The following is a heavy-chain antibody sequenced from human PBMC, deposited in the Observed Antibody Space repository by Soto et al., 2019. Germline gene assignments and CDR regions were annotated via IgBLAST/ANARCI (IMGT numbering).Heavy chain of an antibody. CDR1: GGTFSSYA. V-gene: IGHV1-69*12. J-gene: IGHJ6*02. CDR3: ARQGSNEYYYYGMDV. CDR2: IIRIFGTP. D-gene: IGHD3-10*01. Sequence: QVQLVQSGAEVKKPGSSVKVSCKASGGTFSSYAINWVRQATGQGLEWMGGIIRIFGTPDYAQRFQGRVTITADESTSTAYMELSSLRSEGTAVYYCARQGSNEYYYYGMDVWGQGTTVTVSS.